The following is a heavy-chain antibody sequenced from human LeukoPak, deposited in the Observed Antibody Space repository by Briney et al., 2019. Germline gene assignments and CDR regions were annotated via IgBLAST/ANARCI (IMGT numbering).Heavy chain of an antibody. Sequence: PGGSLRLSCAASGFTVSSNYMSWVRQAPGKGLEWVSVIYSGGSTYYADSVKGRFTISRDNSKNTLYLQMNSLRAEDTAVYYCARVFMGSGSYFLGYWGQGTLVTVSS. CDR3: ARVFMGSGSYFLGY. D-gene: IGHD3-10*01. CDR1: GFTVSSNY. CDR2: IYSGGST. J-gene: IGHJ4*02. V-gene: IGHV3-53*01.